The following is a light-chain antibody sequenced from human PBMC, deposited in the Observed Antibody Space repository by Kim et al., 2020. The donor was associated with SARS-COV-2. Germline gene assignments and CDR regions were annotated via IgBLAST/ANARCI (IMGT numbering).Light chain of an antibody. Sequence: SYELTQPPSVSVSPGQTASITCSGDKLGDKYACWYQQKPGQSPVLVIYQDSKRPSGIPERFSGSNSGNTATLTISGTQAMDEADYYCQAWDSSDGVVFGGGTQLTVL. J-gene: IGLJ2*01. CDR2: QDS. V-gene: IGLV3-1*01. CDR3: QAWDSSDGVV. CDR1: KLGDKY.